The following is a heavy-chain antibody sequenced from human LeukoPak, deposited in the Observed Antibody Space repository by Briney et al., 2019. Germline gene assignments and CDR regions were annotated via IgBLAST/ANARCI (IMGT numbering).Heavy chain of an antibody. CDR1: GFTFGNSW. D-gene: IGHD4-17*01. Sequence: GGSLRLSCAASGFTFGNSWMTWVRQAPGKGLEWVAFIRSDGSDTYSAASVKGRFTISRDNAKNSLYLQLNSLRAEDTGMYYCARRVTTFLHWGQGTPVTVSS. V-gene: IGHV3-33*08. CDR2: IRSDGSDT. CDR3: ARRVTTFLH. J-gene: IGHJ4*02.